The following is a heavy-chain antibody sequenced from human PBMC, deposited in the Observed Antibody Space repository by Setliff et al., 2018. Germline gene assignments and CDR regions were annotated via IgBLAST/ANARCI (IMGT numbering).Heavy chain of an antibody. CDR3: AKSGIAAAGTAPFDY. Sequence: GGSLRLSCAASTFIFSKYAVTWVRQAPGKGLQWVASIGASGHNTRYPDSVQGRFTISRDNSKNTLYLQMNSLRAEDTAMYYCAKSGIAAAGTAPFDYWGQGTLVTVSS. D-gene: IGHD6-13*01. V-gene: IGHV3-23*01. CDR1: TFIFSKYA. CDR2: IGASGHNT. J-gene: IGHJ4*02.